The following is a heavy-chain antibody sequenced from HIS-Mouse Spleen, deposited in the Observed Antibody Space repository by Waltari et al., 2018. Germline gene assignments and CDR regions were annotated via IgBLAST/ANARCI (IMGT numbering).Heavy chain of an antibody. Sequence: QLQLQESGPGLVKPSETLSLTCTVSGGSISSSSYYWGWIRQPPGKGLGWIGSIYYSGCTYYNPSLTSRVTISVDTSKNQFSLKLSSVTAADTAVYYCAREIPYSSSWYDWYFDLWGQGTMVTVSS. V-gene: IGHV4-39*07. CDR1: GGSISSSSYY. D-gene: IGHD6-13*01. CDR2: IYYSGCT. CDR3: AREIPYSSSWYDWYFDL. J-gene: IGHJ3*01.